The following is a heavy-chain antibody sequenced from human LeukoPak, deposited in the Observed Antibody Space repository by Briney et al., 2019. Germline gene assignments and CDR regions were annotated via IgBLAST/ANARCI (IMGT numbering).Heavy chain of an antibody. CDR2: INHSGST. Sequence: SETLSLTCAVHGGSFSGYYWSWIRQPPGKGLEWIGEINHSGSTNYNPSLKSRVTVSVDTSKNQFSLKLSSVTAADTAVYYCAGSRGGYSYGFRGSIDYWGQGTLVTVSS. V-gene: IGHV4-34*01. CDR3: AGSRGGYSYGFRGSIDY. D-gene: IGHD5-18*01. CDR1: GGSFSGYY. J-gene: IGHJ4*02.